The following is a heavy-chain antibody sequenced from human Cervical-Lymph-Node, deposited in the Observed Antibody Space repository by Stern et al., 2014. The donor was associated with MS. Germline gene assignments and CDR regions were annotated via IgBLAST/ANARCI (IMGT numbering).Heavy chain of an antibody. CDR3: SRDADGYSLVFGY. CDR2: IHYSGTT. J-gene: IGHJ4*02. CDR1: GGSISSAEYY. V-gene: IGHV4-30-4*01. Sequence: QLQESGPGLVKPSQTLSLTCAVTGGSISSAEYYWSWIRQSPGKGLEWIGYIHYSGTTYYTPSLKSRVTISVDTSKNQFSLKLRSVTAADTAVYYCSRDADGYSLVFGYWGRGTLVTVSS. D-gene: IGHD5-24*01.